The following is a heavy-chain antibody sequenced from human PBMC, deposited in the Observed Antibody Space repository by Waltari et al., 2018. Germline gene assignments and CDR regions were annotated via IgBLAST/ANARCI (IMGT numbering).Heavy chain of an antibody. CDR3: ARESVSAFDV. Sequence: EVQLVESGGGLVQPGGSLRFSCADSGFTFSSYEMNWVRQAPGNGLGWVSNISSSGNTIYYADSVKGRFTISSDNAKNSLYLQMGSLRAEDTAVYYCARESVSAFDVWGQGTMVTVSS. J-gene: IGHJ3*01. V-gene: IGHV3-48*03. CDR2: ISSSGNTI. D-gene: IGHD3-16*02. CDR1: GFTFSSYE.